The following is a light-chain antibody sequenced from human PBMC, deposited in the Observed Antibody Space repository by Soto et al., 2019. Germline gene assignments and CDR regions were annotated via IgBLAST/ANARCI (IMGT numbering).Light chain of an antibody. J-gene: IGLJ1*01. CDR3: NSYTSSSTYV. CDR1: SSDVGSFNR. V-gene: IGLV2-18*02. Sequence: QSVLTQPPSVSGSPGQSVAISCTGTSSDVGSFNRVSWYQQPPGTAPKLLIYEVSSRPSGVPDRFSGSKSGNTASLTISGLQAEDEADYYCNSYTSSSTYVFGTGTQLTVL. CDR2: EVS.